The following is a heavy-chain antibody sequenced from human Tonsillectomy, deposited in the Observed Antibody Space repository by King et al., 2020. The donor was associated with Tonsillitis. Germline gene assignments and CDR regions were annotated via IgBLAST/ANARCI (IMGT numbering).Heavy chain of an antibody. Sequence: MQLQESGPGLVKPSETLSLTCAVSGSPISSGYYWGWVRQPPGKGLEWIATIYRSGDTYYNPSLKSRLILSVDTSKNQYSLNLTSVTAADAGVYFCARDRGDILTVYYPRGWFDTWGQGSLVTVSS. V-gene: IGHV4-38-2*02. J-gene: IGHJ5*02. CDR3: ARDRGDILTVYYPRGWFDT. D-gene: IGHD3-9*01. CDR2: IYRSGDT. CDR1: GSPISSGYY.